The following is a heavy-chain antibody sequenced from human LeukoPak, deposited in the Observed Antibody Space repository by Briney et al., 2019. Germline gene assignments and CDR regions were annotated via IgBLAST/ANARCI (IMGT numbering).Heavy chain of an antibody. CDR1: ADSFSSHY. CDR3: ARDLVTVTKGFDI. J-gene: IGHJ3*02. CDR2: ISYIGST. D-gene: IGHD4-17*01. V-gene: IGHV4-59*11. Sequence: SETLSLTCAVSADSFSSHYWTWIRQPPGKGLEWIGYISYIGSTNYNPSLKRRVTISIDTSKNQFSLKLSSVTAADTAVYYCARDLVTVTKGFDIWGQGTMVTVSS.